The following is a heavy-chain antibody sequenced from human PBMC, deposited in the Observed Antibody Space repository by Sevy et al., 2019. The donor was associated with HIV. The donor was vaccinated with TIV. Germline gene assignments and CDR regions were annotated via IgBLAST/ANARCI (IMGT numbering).Heavy chain of an antibody. CDR1: GGSFSGYY. D-gene: IGHD2-2*01. Sequence: SETLSLTCDVYGGSFSGYYWSWIRQPPGKGLEWIGEINHSGSTNYNPSLKSRVTISEDTSKNQFSLKLSSVTAADTAGYYCTRHCSSTTCSHAFDIWGQGTMVTVSS. J-gene: IGHJ3*02. V-gene: IGHV4-34*01. CDR3: TRHCSSTTCSHAFDI. CDR2: INHSGST.